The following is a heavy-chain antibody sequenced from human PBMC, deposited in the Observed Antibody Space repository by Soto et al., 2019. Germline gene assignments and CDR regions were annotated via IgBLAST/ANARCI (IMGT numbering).Heavy chain of an antibody. J-gene: IGHJ5*02. D-gene: IGHD1-7*01. CDR1: GFTFSSYW. CDR3: ARENGLELSWFDP. Sequence: GGSLRLSCAASGFTFSSYWMSWVRQAPGKGLEWVANIKQDGSEKYYVDSVKGRFTISRDNAKNSLYLQMNSLRAEDTAVYYCARENGLELSWFDPWGQGTLVTVSS. CDR2: IKQDGSEK. V-gene: IGHV3-7*05.